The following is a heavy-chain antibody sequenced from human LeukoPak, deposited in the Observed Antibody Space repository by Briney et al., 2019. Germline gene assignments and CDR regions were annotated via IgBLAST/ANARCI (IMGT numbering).Heavy chain of an antibody. V-gene: IGHV3-21*01. D-gene: IGHD3-10*01. J-gene: IGHJ4*02. CDR2: ISSSSNYL. CDR1: GFTFSSYS. Sequence: GGSLRLSCAASGFTFSSYSMSWVRQAPGKGLEWVSFISSSSNYLYYADSVKGRFTISRDNAKNSLYLQMNSLRAEDTAVYYCARDGSGSYYDYWGQGTLVTVSS. CDR3: ARDGSGSYYDY.